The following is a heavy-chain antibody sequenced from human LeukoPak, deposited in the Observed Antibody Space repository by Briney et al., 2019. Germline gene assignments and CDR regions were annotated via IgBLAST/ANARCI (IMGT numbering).Heavy chain of an antibody. D-gene: IGHD3/OR15-3a*01. CDR2: IYHSGST. CDR3: ARGKDGLFDP. CDR1: GYSISSGYY. J-gene: IGHJ5*02. V-gene: IGHV4-38-2*02. Sequence: SETLSLTCTVSGYSISSGYYWGWIRQPPGKRLEWIGSIYHSGSTYYNPSLKSRVTISVDTSKNQFSLKLSSVTAADTAVYYCARGKDGLFDPWGQGTLVTVSS.